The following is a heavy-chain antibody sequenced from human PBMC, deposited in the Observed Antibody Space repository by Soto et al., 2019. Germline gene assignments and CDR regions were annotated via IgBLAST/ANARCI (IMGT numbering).Heavy chain of an antibody. V-gene: IGHV3-30*18. J-gene: IGHJ4*02. CDR2: ISYDGSNK. Sequence: QVQLVESGGGVVQPGRSLRLSCAASGFTFSSYGMHWVRQAPGKGLEWVAVISYDGSNKYYADSVKGRFTISRDNSKNTLYLQMNSLRAEDTAVYYCAKDRVIAVAGTDYWGQGTLVTVSS. D-gene: IGHD6-19*01. CDR1: GFTFSSYG. CDR3: AKDRVIAVAGTDY.